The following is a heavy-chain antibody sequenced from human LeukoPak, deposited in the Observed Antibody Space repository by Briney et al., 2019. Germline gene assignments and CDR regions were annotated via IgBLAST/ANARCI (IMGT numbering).Heavy chain of an antibody. V-gene: IGHV3-48*01. CDR1: GFTFSSYS. D-gene: IGHD1-26*01. Sequence: GGSLRLSCAASGFTFSSYSMNWVRQAPGKGLEWVSYISSSSSTIYYADSVKGRFTTSRDNAKNSLYLQMNSLRAEDTAVYYCARAPISGPDAFDIWGQGTMVTVSS. CDR2: ISSSSSTI. J-gene: IGHJ3*02. CDR3: ARAPISGPDAFDI.